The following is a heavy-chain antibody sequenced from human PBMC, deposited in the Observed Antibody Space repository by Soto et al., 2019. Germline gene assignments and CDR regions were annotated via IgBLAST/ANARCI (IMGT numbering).Heavy chain of an antibody. CDR1: GGSINYQF. CDR2: ISYTGST. CDR3: ARDNGYSYGYTLDH. J-gene: IGHJ4*02. Sequence: SETLSLTCTVSGGSINYQFWSWIRQPPGKGLEWIAYISYTGSTEYNPSLKSRVTISVDTSKNQFSLKLTSVTAADTAVYYCARDNGYSYGYTLDHWGQGTLVTVSS. V-gene: IGHV4-59*11. D-gene: IGHD5-18*01.